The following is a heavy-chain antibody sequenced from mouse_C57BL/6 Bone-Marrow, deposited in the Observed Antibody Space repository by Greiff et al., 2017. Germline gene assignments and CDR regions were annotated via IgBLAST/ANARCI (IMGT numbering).Heavy chain of an antibody. CDR3: ASPFYYGSSCDY. Sequence: VQLQQSGAELARPGASVKLSCKASGYTFTSYGISWVKQRTGQGLEWIGEIYPRSGNTYYNEKFKGKATLTADKSSSTAYMELRSLTSEDSAVYFCASPFYYGSSCDYWGQGTTLTVSS. CDR2: IYPRSGNT. V-gene: IGHV1-81*01. D-gene: IGHD1-1*01. CDR1: GYTFTSYG. J-gene: IGHJ2*01.